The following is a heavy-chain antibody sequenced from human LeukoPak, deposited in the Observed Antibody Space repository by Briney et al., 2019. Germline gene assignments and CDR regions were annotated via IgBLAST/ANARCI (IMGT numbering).Heavy chain of an antibody. CDR1: GFPFSTYW. J-gene: IGHJ4*02. Sequence: GGSLRLSCAASGFPFSTYWMHWVRQAPGKGLVWVSRIHSDGRSTSYADSVNGRFTISRDNAKNTLYLQMNSLRAEDTAVYYCARGRPGNTAIDYWGQGTLVTVSS. V-gene: IGHV3-74*01. CDR2: IHSDGRST. CDR3: ARGRPGNTAIDY. D-gene: IGHD5-18*01.